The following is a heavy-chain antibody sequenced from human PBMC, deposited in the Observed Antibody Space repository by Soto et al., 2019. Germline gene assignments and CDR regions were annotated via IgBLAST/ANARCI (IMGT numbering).Heavy chain of an antibody. CDR2: FDPEDGET. CDR3: VTDITYCSSTSCLPYYFDY. V-gene: IGHV1-24*01. D-gene: IGHD2-2*01. Sequence: ASVKVSCKVSGYTLTELSMHWVRQAPGKGLEWMGGFDPEDGETIYAQKFQGRVTMTEDTSTDTAYMELSSLRSEDTAVYYCVTDITYCSSTSCLPYYFDYWGQGTLVIVSS. CDR1: GYTLTELS. J-gene: IGHJ4*02.